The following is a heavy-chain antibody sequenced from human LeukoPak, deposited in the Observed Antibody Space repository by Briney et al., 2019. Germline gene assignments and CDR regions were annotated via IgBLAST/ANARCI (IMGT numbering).Heavy chain of an antibody. CDR1: GFTFSSYG. V-gene: IGHV3-30*18. Sequence: PGRSLRLSCAASGFTFSSYGMHWVRQAPGKGLEWVAVIPYDGSNKYYADSVKGRFTISRDNSKNTLYLQMNSLRAEDTAVYYCAKAGLYDFWSGYYNGFFDYWGQGTLVTVSA. CDR2: IPYDGSNK. D-gene: IGHD3-3*01. J-gene: IGHJ4*02. CDR3: AKAGLYDFWSGYYNGFFDY.